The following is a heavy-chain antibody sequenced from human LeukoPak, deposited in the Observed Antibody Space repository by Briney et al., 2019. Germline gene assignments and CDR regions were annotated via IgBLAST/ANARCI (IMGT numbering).Heavy chain of an antibody. CDR2: IYHSGST. J-gene: IGHJ4*02. CDR1: GGSISSGGYY. V-gene: IGHV4-30-2*01. CDR3: ARALGSWYYFDY. D-gene: IGHD6-13*01. Sequence: SETLSLTCTVSGGSISSGGYYWSWIRQPPGKGLEWIGYIYHSGSTYYNPSLKSRVTISVDRPKNQFSLKLSSVTAADTAVYYCARALGSWYYFDYWGQGTLVTVSS.